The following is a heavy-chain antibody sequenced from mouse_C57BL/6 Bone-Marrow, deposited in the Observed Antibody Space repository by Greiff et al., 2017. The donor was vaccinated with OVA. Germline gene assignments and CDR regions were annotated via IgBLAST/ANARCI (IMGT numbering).Heavy chain of an antibody. CDR3: ARRITTVVPFAY. CDR2: IYPRSGNT. J-gene: IGHJ3*01. D-gene: IGHD1-1*01. Sequence: VKLVESGAELARPGASVKLSCKASGYTFTSYGISWVKQRTGQGLEWIGEIYPRSGNTYYNEKFKGKATLTADKSSSTAYMELRSLTSEDSAVYFCARRITTVVPFAYWGQGTLVTVSA. CDR1: GYTFTSYG. V-gene: IGHV1-81*01.